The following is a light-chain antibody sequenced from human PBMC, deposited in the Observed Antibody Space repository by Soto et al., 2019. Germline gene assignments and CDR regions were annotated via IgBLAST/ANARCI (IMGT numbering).Light chain of an antibody. V-gene: IGKV2D-29*02. Sequence: DVVMTQTPLSLSVAPGQPASISCKSSQSLLRITGETFLFWYLQKPGQSQQLLIYEVSTRVSGVPDRFSGSGSGTDFTLEISRVETDDVGIYYCMQSTQLPPTFGQGTRLGIE. CDR2: EVS. J-gene: IGKJ5*01. CDR3: MQSTQLPPT. CDR1: QSLLRITGETF.